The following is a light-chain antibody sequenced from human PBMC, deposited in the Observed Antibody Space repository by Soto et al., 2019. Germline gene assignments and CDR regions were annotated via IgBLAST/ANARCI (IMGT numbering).Light chain of an antibody. CDR1: QDIRSS. CDR2: GAS. V-gene: IGKV3-15*01. Sequence: EIVMTQAPATLSVCPGGRVTLSCRASQDIRSSLAWYQQKPGQAPRILIYGASIRDTGVPATFRGMGSWTEFTLSISSLQSEHFGVYYCQQDSSWPLTFGGGTQVDIK. CDR3: QQDSSWPLT. J-gene: IGKJ4*01.